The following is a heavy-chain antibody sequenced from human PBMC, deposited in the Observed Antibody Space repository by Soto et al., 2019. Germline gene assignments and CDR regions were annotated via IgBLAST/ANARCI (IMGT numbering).Heavy chain of an antibody. Sequence: SVKVSCKASGGTFSRYAINWVRQAPGQGLEWMGGIIPVFGKANYAQKFQGRVTITADESTSTGYMGLRSLTSEDTAVYYCARDGTLYDSSAYYYVYWGQGTLVTVSS. CDR1: GGTFSRYA. D-gene: IGHD3-22*01. CDR3: ARDGTLYDSSAYYYVY. V-gene: IGHV1-69*13. CDR2: IIPVFGKA. J-gene: IGHJ4*02.